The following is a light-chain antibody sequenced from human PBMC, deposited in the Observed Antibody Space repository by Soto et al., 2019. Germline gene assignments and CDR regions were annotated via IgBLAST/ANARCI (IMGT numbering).Light chain of an antibody. CDR2: DAF. J-gene: IGKJ1*01. CDR1: QSVSNY. Sequence: EIVLTQSPVTLSLSPGERATLSCRASQSVSNYLAWYQQKPGQAPRLLIYDAFNSATGIPARFSGSGSGTDFTLTITSLEPEDFAVYYCQQRSNWPPSWTFGQGTKVEIK. V-gene: IGKV3-11*01. CDR3: QQRSNWPPSWT.